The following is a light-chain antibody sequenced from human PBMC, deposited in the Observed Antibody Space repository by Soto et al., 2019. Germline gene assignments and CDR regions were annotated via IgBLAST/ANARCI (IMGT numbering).Light chain of an antibody. J-gene: IGKJ5*01. V-gene: IGKV2D-29*02. Sequence: DVVMTQPPLSLSVAPGQPASISCKSSQSLLHITGETFLFWYLQNPGQSPQLLIYEVSTRVSGVPDRFSGSGSGTDFTLEISRVETDDVGIYYCIQSTQRPPTFGQGTRLGIE. CDR2: EVS. CDR3: IQSTQRPPT. CDR1: QSLLHITGETF.